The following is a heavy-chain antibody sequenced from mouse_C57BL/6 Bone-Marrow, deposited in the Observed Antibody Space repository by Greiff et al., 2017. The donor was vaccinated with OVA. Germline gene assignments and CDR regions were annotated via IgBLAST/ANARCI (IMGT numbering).Heavy chain of an antibody. V-gene: IGHV1-69*01. D-gene: IGHD1-1*01. J-gene: IGHJ3*01. CDR1: GYTFTSYW. Sequence: QVQLQQPGAELVMPGASVKLSCKASGYTFTSYWMHWVKQRPGQGLEWIGEIDPSDSYTNYNQKFKGKSTLTVDKSSSTAYMQLSSLTSEDSAVYYCARDYYGSSPWFAYWGQGTLVTVFA. CDR2: IDPSDSYT. CDR3: ARDYYGSSPWFAY.